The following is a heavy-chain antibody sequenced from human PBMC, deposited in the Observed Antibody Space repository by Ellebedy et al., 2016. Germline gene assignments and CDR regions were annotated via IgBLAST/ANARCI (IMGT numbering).Heavy chain of an antibody. D-gene: IGHD5-18*01. CDR1: GGSISSYY. Sequence: SETLSLTCTVSGGSISSYYWSWIRQPPGKGLEWIGFISDSGSTNYNPSLKSRVTISVDTSNNQFSLKVNSVTAADTAVYYCARPRERGYKYGWASWGQGILVTVSS. J-gene: IGHJ5*02. CDR3: ARPRERGYKYGWAS. V-gene: IGHV4-59*01. CDR2: ISDSGST.